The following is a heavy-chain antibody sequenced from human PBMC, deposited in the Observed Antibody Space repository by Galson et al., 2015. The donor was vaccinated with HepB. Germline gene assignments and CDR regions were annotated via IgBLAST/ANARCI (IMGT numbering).Heavy chain of an antibody. CDR1: GYTFTGYY. CDR2: INPNSGGT. D-gene: IGHD3-3*01. V-gene: IGHV1-2*02. CDR3: ARASLTIFGVALYYMDV. J-gene: IGHJ6*03. Sequence: SVKVSCKASGYTFTGYYMHWVRQAPGQGLEWMGWINPNSGGTNYAQKFQGRVTMTRDTSISTAYMELSRLRSDDTAVYYCARASLTIFGVALYYMDVWGKGTTVTVSS.